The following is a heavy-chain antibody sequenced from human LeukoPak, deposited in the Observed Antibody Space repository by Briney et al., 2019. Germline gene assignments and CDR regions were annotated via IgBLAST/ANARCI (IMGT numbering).Heavy chain of an antibody. CDR2: IYTSGST. CDR1: GVSISSYY. Sequence: KPSQTLSLTCTVSGVSISSYYRSWIRQPAGKGLEWIGRIYTSGSTNYNPPLKSRVTISVDKYKNQFSLKLSSVTAADTAVYYCARGAPNPRYYYYMDVWGKGTTVTVSS. D-gene: IGHD1-14*01. CDR3: ARGAPNPRYYYYMDV. V-gene: IGHV4-4*07. J-gene: IGHJ6*03.